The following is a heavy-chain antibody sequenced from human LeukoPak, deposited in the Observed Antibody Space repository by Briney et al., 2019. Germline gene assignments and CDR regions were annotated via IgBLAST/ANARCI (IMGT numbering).Heavy chain of an antibody. CDR1: GFTFGGYA. CDR2: ISRNSGSI. J-gene: IGHJ4*02. CDR3: AKGDYFDY. V-gene: IGHV3-9*01. Sequence: GGSLRLSCAASGFTFGGYAMHWLRQAPGKGLEWVSGISRNSGSIGYVDSVKGRFTISRDNAKNSLYLQMNSLRAEDTALYYCAKGDYFDYWGQGTLVTVSS.